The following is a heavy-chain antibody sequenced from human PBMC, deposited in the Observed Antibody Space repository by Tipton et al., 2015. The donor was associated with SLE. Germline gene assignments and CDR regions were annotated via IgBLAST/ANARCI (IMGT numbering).Heavy chain of an antibody. D-gene: IGHD1-26*01. V-gene: IGHV4-4*07. CDR2: IYSKGSS. CDR3: AREGWERLRSYYYYMDV. Sequence: TLSLTCTVSGGSISSYYWSWIRQPAGKGLEWIGRIYSKGSSNYNPSLMGRVTISTDTSKNQFSLKLSSVTAADTAVYYCAREGWERLRSYYYYMDVWGKGTTVTISS. J-gene: IGHJ6*03. CDR1: GGSISSYY.